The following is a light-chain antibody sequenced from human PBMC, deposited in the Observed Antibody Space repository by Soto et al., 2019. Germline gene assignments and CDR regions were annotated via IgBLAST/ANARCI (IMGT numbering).Light chain of an antibody. CDR3: QQYGSSPIT. CDR1: QSVSSSY. J-gene: IGKJ5*01. CDR2: GAS. Sequence: EIVLTQSPGTLSLSPGERATLSCRASQSVSSSYLAWYQQKSGLAPRLLIYGASSRATGIPDRFSGSGSGTDFTLTISRLEPEDFAVYYCQQYGSSPITFGQGTRLEN. V-gene: IGKV3-20*01.